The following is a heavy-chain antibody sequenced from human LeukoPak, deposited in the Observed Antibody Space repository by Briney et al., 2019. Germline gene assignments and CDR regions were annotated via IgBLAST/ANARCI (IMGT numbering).Heavy chain of an antibody. J-gene: IGHJ2*01. Sequence: SETLSLTCTVSGDSFSSRYWSWIRQPPGKGLEWIGYIYYTGSSNYNPSLKSRVTISVDTSKNQFSLKLSSVTAADTAVYYCARVRDCCTHRYFDLWGRGTQVTVSS. CDR2: IYYTGSS. V-gene: IGHV4-59*11. CDR3: ARVRDCCTHRYFDL. D-gene: IGHD2-21*02. CDR1: GDSFSSRY.